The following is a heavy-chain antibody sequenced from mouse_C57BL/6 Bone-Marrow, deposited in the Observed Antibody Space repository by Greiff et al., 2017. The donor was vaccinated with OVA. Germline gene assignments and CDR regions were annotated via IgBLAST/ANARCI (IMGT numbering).Heavy chain of an antibody. CDR3: ARYDSNYAWFAY. D-gene: IGHD2-5*01. V-gene: IGHV5-2*01. J-gene: IGHJ3*01. CDR1: EYEFPSHD. Sequence: EVKLMESGGGLVQPGESLKLSCESNEYEFPSHDMSWVRKTPEKRLELVAAINSDGGSNYYPDTMERRFIISRDNTKKTLYLQMSSLRSEDTGVSYCARYDSNYAWFAYWGQGTLVTVSA. CDR2: INSDGGSN.